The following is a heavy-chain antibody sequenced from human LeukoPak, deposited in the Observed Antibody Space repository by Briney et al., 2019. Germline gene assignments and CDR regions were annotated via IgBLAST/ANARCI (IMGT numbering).Heavy chain of an antibody. D-gene: IGHD3-10*01. Sequence: GSVKVSCKASGYIFTRYYMHWVRQAPGQGLEWMGIINPSGGSTSYAQKFQGRVTMTRDTSTSTVYMELSSLRSEDTAVYYCARGYYGSGSYFMSAFDIWGQGTMVTVSS. CDR2: INPSGGST. CDR1: GYIFTRYY. J-gene: IGHJ3*02. CDR3: ARGYYGSGSYFMSAFDI. V-gene: IGHV1-46*01.